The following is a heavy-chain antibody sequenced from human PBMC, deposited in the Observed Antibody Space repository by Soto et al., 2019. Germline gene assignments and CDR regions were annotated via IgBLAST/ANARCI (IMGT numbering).Heavy chain of an antibody. CDR2: IIPIFGTA. CDR1: GGTFTNHA. V-gene: IGHV1-69*06. J-gene: IGHJ4*02. D-gene: IGHD1-26*01. Sequence: SVKGSCKASGGTFTNHAISWVRQAPGQGLEWMGGIIPIFGTANYAQRFQGRVTITADKSTSTAYMEVRSLRSEDTAVYYCARGWETVGTTTPFAYWGQGTLVTVSS. CDR3: ARGWETVGTTTPFAY.